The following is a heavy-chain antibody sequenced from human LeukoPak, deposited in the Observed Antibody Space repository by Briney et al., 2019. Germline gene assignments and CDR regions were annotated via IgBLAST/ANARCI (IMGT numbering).Heavy chain of an antibody. Sequence: ASVKVSCKASGYTFTSYDINWVRQATGQGLEWMGWMNPNSGNTGYAQKFQGRVTMTRNTSISTAYMELSSLRSEDPAVYYCARVPSGITIFGVVPSRKTWFDPWRQGTLVSVCS. CDR2: MNPNSGNT. CDR1: GYTFTSYD. V-gene: IGHV1-8*01. D-gene: IGHD3-3*01. CDR3: ARVPSGITIFGVVPSRKTWFDP. J-gene: IGHJ5*02.